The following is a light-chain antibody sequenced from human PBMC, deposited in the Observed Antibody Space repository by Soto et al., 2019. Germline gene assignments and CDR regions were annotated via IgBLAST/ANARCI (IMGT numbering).Light chain of an antibody. Sequence: DIVMTQSLESLAVSLGERATINCKSSQSVLYSSTNKNYLAWYQQKEGQPPRLLIYWAFTRESGVPDRFSGSGSGTDFTLTISSLQAEDVAVYYCQQYYSLPPTFGGGTKLDIK. J-gene: IGKJ4*01. CDR1: QSVLYSSTNKNY. CDR3: QQYYSLPPT. V-gene: IGKV4-1*01. CDR2: WAF.